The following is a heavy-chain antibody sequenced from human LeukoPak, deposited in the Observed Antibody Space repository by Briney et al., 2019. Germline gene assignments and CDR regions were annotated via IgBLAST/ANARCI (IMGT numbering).Heavy chain of an antibody. CDR2: ISAYNGNT. Sequence: ASVKVSCKASGYTFTSYGISWVRQAPGQGLEWMGWISAYNGNTNYAQRLQGRVTMTTDTSTSTAYMELRSLRSDDTAVYYCARGGSGLLWFGESYAFDIWGQGTMVTVSS. J-gene: IGHJ3*02. D-gene: IGHD3-10*01. V-gene: IGHV1-18*01. CDR3: ARGGSGLLWFGESYAFDI. CDR1: GYTFTSYG.